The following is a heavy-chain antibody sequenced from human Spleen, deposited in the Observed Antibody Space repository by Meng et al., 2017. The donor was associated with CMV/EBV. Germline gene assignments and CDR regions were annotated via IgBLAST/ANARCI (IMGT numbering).Heavy chain of an antibody. CDR2: ISSSVSGNTE. Sequence: GESLKISCAASGFNVGDHYMNWIRQAPGKGLEWVSYISSSVSGNTEYYADSVKGRFTISRDNAKNSLYLQMNSLRAEDTAIYYCVAWNPRRGYTYGDSKGWFDPWGQGTLVTVSS. J-gene: IGHJ5*02. D-gene: IGHD5-18*01. CDR3: VAWNPRRGYTYGDSKGWFDP. V-gene: IGHV3-11*01. CDR1: GFNVGDHY.